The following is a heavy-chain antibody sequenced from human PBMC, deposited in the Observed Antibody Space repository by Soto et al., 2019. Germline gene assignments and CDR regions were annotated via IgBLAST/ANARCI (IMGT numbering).Heavy chain of an antibody. CDR1: GGSFSNYI. V-gene: IGHV1-69*01. CDR3: GRGLFGQQWLVGFDT. D-gene: IGHD6-19*01. J-gene: IGHJ4*02. Sequence: QVHLVQSGAEVKKPGSSVKVSCKASGGSFSNYIFAWVRQAPGQGLEWMGGTIPMFATAQYAQKLQGRVTITADESTSTAYMDLTSLPSDDTAAYYCGRGLFGQQWLVGFDTWGQGTLATVSS. CDR2: TIPMFATA.